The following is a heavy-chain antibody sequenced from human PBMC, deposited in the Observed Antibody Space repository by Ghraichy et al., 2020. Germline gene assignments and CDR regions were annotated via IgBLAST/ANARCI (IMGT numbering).Heavy chain of an antibody. CDR2: ISSSSSTI. J-gene: IGHJ4*02. V-gene: IGHV3-48*02. Sequence: GGSLRLSCAASGFTFSSYSMNWVRQAPGKGLEWVSYISSSSSTIYYADSVKGRFTISRDNAKNSLYLQMNSLRDEDTAVYYCALLPRYYDFWSGYYRDYWGQGTLVTVSS. CDR3: ALLPRYYDFWSGYYRDY. D-gene: IGHD3-3*01. CDR1: GFTFSSYS.